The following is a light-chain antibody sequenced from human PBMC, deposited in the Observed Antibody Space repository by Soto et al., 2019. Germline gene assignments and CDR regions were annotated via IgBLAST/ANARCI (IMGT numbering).Light chain of an antibody. CDR2: AAS. Sequence: DIQMTQSPSSLSAYVGDRVTITCRVSQRISSYLNWYQQKPGTAPKLLIYAASSLQSGVPSRFSGSGSGTDFTLTISSLQPEEFATYYCQQSYSTPLTFGGGTKVEIK. J-gene: IGKJ4*01. V-gene: IGKV1-39*01. CDR3: QQSYSTPLT. CDR1: QRISSY.